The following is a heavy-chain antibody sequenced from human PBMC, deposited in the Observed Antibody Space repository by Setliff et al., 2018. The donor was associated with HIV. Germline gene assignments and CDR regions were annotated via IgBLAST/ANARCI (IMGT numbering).Heavy chain of an antibody. J-gene: IGHJ6*02. CDR2: IIPIFNTA. V-gene: IGHV1-69*13. CDR1: GGTFSSYS. CDR3: ARGSGGYGSGGSCYFGFGLAL. Sequence: SVKVSCKASGGTFSSYSITWVRQAPGQGLEWMGGIIPIFNTANYAQKFQGRVTITADESTSTAYMELSSLGSEDTAVYYCARGSGGYGSGGSCYFGFGLALWGQGTTVTVSS. D-gene: IGHD2-15*01.